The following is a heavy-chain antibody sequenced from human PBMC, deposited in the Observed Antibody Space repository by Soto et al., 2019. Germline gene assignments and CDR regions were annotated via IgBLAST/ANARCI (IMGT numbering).Heavy chain of an antibody. CDR3: ARVLSVFGVVDYGMDV. CDR1: GGTFSSYA. CDR2: MNPNSGNT. V-gene: IGHV1-8*02. D-gene: IGHD3-3*01. J-gene: IGHJ6*02. Sequence: GASVKVSCKASGGTFSSYAISWVRQAPGQGLEWMGWMNPNSGNTGYAQKFQGRVTMTRNTSISTAYMELSSLRSEDTAVYYCARVLSVFGVVDYGMDVWGQGTTVTVSS.